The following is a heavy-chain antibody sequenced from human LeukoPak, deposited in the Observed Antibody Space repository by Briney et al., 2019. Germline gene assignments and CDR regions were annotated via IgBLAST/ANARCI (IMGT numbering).Heavy chain of an antibody. CDR1: GFTVSSNY. D-gene: IGHD4-17*01. J-gene: IGHJ3*02. Sequence: GGSLRLSCAASGFTVSSNYMSWVRQAPGKGLEWVSVIYSGGSTYYADSVKGRFTISRDNSKNTLYLQMNNLRAEDTAVYYCARDRPDYGDLDAFNIWGQGTMVTVSS. CDR3: ARDRPDYGDLDAFNI. CDR2: IYSGGST. V-gene: IGHV3-53*01.